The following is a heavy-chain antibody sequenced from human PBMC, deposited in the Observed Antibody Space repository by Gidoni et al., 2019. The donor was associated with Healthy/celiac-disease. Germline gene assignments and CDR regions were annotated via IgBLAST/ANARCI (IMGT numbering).Heavy chain of an antibody. CDR1: GFTFSDYY. CDR2: MSSSGSTI. D-gene: IGHD3-16*02. J-gene: IGHJ4*02. V-gene: IGHV3-11*01. Sequence: QVQLVESVGGLVTPGGSLRLSCAPSGFTFSDYYMSWTRQALGKGLEWVSYMSSSGSTIYDADDGKGRFTISRDNAKNSLYLKMNSLRAEDTAVYYCARGDDSWGSYLFDYWGQGTLVTVSS. CDR3: ARGDDSWGSYLFDY.